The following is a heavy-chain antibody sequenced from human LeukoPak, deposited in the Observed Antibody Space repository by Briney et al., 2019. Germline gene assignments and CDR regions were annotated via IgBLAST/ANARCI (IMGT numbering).Heavy chain of an antibody. CDR2: INPSTGST. CDR3: ASPKPGYQPLLYLPFDY. J-gene: IGHJ4*02. Sequence: ASVKVSCRASGYIFNTCYIHWVRQAPGQGLEWMGLINPSTGSTNYAQSFQGRVTVTRDTSMSTVYMELSSLRSEDAAVYYCASPKPGYQPLLYLPFDYWGQGTLVTVSS. D-gene: IGHD2-2*02. V-gene: IGHV1-46*02. CDR1: GYIFNTCY.